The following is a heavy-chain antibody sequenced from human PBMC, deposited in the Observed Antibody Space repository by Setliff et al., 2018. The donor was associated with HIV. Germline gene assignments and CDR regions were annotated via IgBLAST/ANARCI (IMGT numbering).Heavy chain of an antibody. Sequence: SETLSLTCTVSGDSISNYHWSWIRQPPGKGLEFIVFFHYSGSPIYNSSLNSRVNVSVDTSKNQFSLHLRSVTAADTAVYYCARSIARDYWYFSHCGRGTLVTVSS. CDR1: GDSISNYH. V-gene: IGHV4-59*01. J-gene: IGHJ2*01. D-gene: IGHD6-6*01. CDR3: ARSIARDYWYFSH. CDR2: FHYSGSP.